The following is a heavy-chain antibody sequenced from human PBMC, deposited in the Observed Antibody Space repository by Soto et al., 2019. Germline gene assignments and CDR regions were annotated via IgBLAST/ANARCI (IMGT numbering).Heavy chain of an antibody. CDR1: GYTFTSYG. D-gene: IGHD6-13*01. CDR3: ARDHQIQIPGIAAAAPKYNWFDP. V-gene: IGHV1-18*01. Sequence: GASVKVSCKASGYTFTSYGISWVRQAPGQGLEWMGWISAYNGNTNYAQKLQGRVTMTTDTSTSTAYMELRSLRSDDTAVYYCARDHQIQIPGIAAAAPKYNWFDPWGQGTLVTVSS. CDR2: ISAYNGNT. J-gene: IGHJ5*02.